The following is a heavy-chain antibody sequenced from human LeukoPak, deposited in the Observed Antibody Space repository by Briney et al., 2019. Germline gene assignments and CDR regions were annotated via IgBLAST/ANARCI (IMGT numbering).Heavy chain of an antibody. J-gene: IGHJ4*02. V-gene: IGHV4-39*07. CDR1: GGSISSSSYY. D-gene: IGHD1-1*01. Sequence: PSETLSLTCTVSGGSISSSSYYWGWIRQPPGKGLEWIGSIYYSGSTYYNPSLKSRATISVDTSKNQFSLKLSSVTAADTAVYYCARDNERLFGFDYWGQGTLVTVSS. CDR2: IYYSGST. CDR3: ARDNERLFGFDY.